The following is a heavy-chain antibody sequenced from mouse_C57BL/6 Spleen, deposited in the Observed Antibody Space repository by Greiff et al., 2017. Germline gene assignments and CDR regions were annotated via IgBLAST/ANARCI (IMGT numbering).Heavy chain of an antibody. CDR1: GYAFTNYL. Sequence: QVQLQQSGAELVRPGTSVKVSCKASGYAFTNYLIEWVKQRPGQGLEWIGVINPGGGGTNYNEKFKGKVTLTADKSSSNAYMQLSSLTSEDSAVYVCARRLLRYPYAMDYWGQGTSVTVSS. J-gene: IGHJ4*01. CDR2: INPGGGGT. D-gene: IGHD1-1*01. CDR3: ARRLLRYPYAMDY. V-gene: IGHV1-54*01.